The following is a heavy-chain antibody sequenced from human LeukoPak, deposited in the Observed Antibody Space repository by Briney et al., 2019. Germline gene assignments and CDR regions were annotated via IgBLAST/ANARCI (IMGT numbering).Heavy chain of an antibody. V-gene: IGHV4-4*02. Sequence: SETLSLTCAVSGGSISSSNWWSWVRQPPGKGLEWIGEIYHSGSTNYNPSLKSRVTISVDTSKNQFSLKLSSVTAADTAVYYCARLWNTAMSFDYWGQGTLVTVSS. J-gene: IGHJ4*02. CDR1: GGSISSSNW. CDR3: ARLWNTAMSFDY. CDR2: IYHSGST. D-gene: IGHD5-18*01.